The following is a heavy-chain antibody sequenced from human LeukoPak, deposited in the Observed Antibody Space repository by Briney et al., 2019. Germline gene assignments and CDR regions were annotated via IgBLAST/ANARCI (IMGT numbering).Heavy chain of an antibody. CDR3: ARLYSSGWYFDY. V-gene: IGHV4-59*08. D-gene: IGHD6-19*01. CDR2: VYYSGST. Sequence: SETLFLTCTVSGGSISSYYWNWIRQPPGKGLEWIGYVYYSGSTNYNPSLKSRVTISVDTSKNQFSLKLSSVTAADTAVYYCARLYSSGWYFDYWGQGTLVTVSS. J-gene: IGHJ4*02. CDR1: GGSISSYY.